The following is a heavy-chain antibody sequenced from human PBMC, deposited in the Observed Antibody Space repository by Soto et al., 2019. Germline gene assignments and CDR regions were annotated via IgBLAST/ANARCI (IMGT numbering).Heavy chain of an antibody. CDR1: GYSFTTYH. V-gene: IGHV1-46*03. D-gene: IGHD2-2*01. Sequence: SLKVSCKSSGYSFTTYHIQWVRQAPGQWLEWMGIVNPNGGFTNYAQKLQGRVTITADKSTSTAYMELSTLRSEDTAVYYCARAGFGVVVVPADRDTIDYWGQGTLVTVSS. CDR2: VNPNGGFT. J-gene: IGHJ4*02. CDR3: ARAGFGVVVVPADRDTIDY.